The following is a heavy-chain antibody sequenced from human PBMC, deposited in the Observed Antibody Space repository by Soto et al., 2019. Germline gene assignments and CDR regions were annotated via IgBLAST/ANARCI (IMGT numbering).Heavy chain of an antibody. Sequence: EVQLLESGGGLVQPGGSLRLSCAASGFTFSSYAMSWVRQAPGKGLEWVSAISGSGGSTYYADSVQGRFTISRDNSKNTLYLPMNSLRAEDTAVYYCASAAREYYYYGMDVWGQGTTVTVSS. CDR2: ISGSGGST. CDR3: ASAAREYYYYGMDV. V-gene: IGHV3-23*01. J-gene: IGHJ6*02. CDR1: GFTFSSYA.